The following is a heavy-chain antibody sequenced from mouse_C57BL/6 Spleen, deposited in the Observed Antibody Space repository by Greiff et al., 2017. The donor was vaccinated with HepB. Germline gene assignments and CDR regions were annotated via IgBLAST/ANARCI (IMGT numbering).Heavy chain of an antibody. D-gene: IGHD2-4*01. CDR2: ISSGSSTI. CDR3: ARFYDYRAMDY. Sequence: DVMLVESGGGLVKPGGSLKLSCAASGFTFSDYGMHWVRQAPEKGLEWVAYISSGSSTIYYADTVKGRFTISRDNAKNTLFLQMTSLRSEDTAMYYCARFYDYRAMDYWGQGTSVTASS. CDR1: GFTFSDYG. V-gene: IGHV5-17*01. J-gene: IGHJ4*01.